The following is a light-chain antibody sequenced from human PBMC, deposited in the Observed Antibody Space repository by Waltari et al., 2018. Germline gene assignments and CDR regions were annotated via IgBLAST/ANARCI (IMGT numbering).Light chain of an antibody. CDR2: RNN. J-gene: IGLJ3*02. CDR3: AAWDDSLSGQWV. V-gene: IGLV1-47*01. Sequence: QSVLTQRPSASGTPWQRVTISCSGSSSNIGSNYVYWYQQLPGTAPKLLIYRNNQRTSGVPDRFSGSKSGTSASLAISGLRSEDEADYYCAAWDDSLSGQWVFGGGTRLTVL. CDR1: SSNIGSNY.